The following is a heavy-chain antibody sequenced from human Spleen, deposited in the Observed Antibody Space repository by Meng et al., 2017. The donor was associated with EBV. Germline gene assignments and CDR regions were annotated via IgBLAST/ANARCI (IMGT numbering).Heavy chain of an antibody. CDR2: ISAYNGNT. Sequence: QVPLVRCGAGVKKPGASGKVSCKASGYTFTSYGISWVRQAPGQGLEWMGWISAYNGNTNYAQKLQGRVTMTTDTSTSTAYMELRSLRSDDTAVYYCAVEKDYDSIGYWGQGTLVTVSS. J-gene: IGHJ4*02. CDR3: AVEKDYDSIGY. D-gene: IGHD3-22*01. V-gene: IGHV1-18*01. CDR1: GYTFTSYG.